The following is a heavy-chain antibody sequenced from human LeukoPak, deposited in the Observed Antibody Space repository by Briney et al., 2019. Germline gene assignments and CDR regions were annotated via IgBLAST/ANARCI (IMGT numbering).Heavy chain of an antibody. CDR3: AREGTAGTNLNWFDP. D-gene: IGHD1-1*01. J-gene: IGHJ5*02. CDR1: GGSISSYY. Sequence: SETLSLTCTVSGGSISSYYWSWIRQPPGKGLEWIGYISYSGSTNFNPSLKRRVTISVDTSKNQFSLKLSSVTAADTAVYYCAREGTAGTNLNWFDPWGQGALGTVSS. V-gene: IGHV4-59*01. CDR2: ISYSGST.